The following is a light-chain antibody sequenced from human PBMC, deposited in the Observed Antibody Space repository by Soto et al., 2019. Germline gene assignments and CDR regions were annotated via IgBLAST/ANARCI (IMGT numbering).Light chain of an antibody. CDR1: STDVGSYNR. J-gene: IGLJ2*01. CDR2: EVS. Sequence: QSVLTQPPSVSGSPGQSVTISCTGTSTDVGSYNRVSWYQQPPGTAPKLMIYEVSNRPSGVPDRFPGSKSGNTASLTISGLQAEDEADYYCSSRTSSNTLIFGGGTKLTVL. CDR3: SSRTSSNTLI. V-gene: IGLV2-18*02.